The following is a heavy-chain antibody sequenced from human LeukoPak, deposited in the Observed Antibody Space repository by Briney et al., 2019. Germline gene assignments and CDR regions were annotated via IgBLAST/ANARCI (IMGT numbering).Heavy chain of an antibody. CDR3: ARGRGSGHKENWFDP. Sequence: ASLKVSCEASGYTFTTYDINWVRQATGQGLEWMGWMNPNSGNTGYAQKFQGRVTMTRNTSITTAYMELSSLRSEDTAVYYCARGRGSGHKENWFDPWGQGTLVTVSS. D-gene: IGHD6-19*01. CDR1: GYTFTTYD. J-gene: IGHJ5*02. CDR2: MNPNSGNT. V-gene: IGHV1-8*01.